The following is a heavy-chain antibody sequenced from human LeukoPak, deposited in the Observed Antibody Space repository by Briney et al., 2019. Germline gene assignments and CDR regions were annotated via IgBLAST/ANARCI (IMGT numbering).Heavy chain of an antibody. CDR3: AKVVQYTASTGTGLAS. CDR2: IWYDGSFI. V-gene: IGHV3-33*06. CDR1: GFNFMNFG. Sequence: PGGSLRLSCAASGFNFMNFGMHWVRQAPGKGLDWVAVIWYDGSFIYYADSVRGRFIISRDNAKNTLYLQMNSGRAEDTAIYYCAKVVQYTASTGTGLASWGQGTLVTVSS. D-gene: IGHD6-13*01. J-gene: IGHJ4*02.